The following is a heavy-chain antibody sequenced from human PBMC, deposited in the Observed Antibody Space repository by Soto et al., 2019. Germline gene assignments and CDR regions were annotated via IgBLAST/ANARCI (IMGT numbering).Heavy chain of an antibody. V-gene: IGHV4-39*01. J-gene: IGHJ4*02. Sequence: PSETLSLTCTVSRGSISSSSYYWGWIRQPPGKGLEWIGSIYYSGNTYYNPSLKSRVTISVDTSKKQFSLKLSSVTAADTAVYYCARQTKDPHDSRSYHFDYWGQGTLVTVSS. CDR1: RGSISSSSYY. D-gene: IGHD3-10*01. CDR3: ARQTKDPHDSRSYHFDY. CDR2: IYYSGNT.